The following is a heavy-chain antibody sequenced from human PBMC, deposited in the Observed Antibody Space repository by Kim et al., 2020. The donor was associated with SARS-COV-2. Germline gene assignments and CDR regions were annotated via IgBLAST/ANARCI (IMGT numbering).Heavy chain of an antibody. CDR1: GFTFSNAW. CDR2: VKSKTDGGTT. D-gene: IGHD3-10*01. CDR3: TTGAMIRGVVPDY. V-gene: IGHV3-15*01. J-gene: IGHJ4*02. Sequence: GGSLRLSCATSGFTFSNAWMNWVRQAPGKGLEWVGHVKSKTDGGTTDCAAPVKGRFTISRDDSQNTVYLQMNNLKTEDTAVYYCTTGAMIRGVVPDYWGQGTLVTVSS.